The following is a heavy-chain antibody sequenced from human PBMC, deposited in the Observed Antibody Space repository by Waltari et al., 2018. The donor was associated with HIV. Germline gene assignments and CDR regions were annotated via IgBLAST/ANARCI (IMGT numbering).Heavy chain of an antibody. CDR1: GGSFSGYY. Sequence: QVRLQQWGTGLVRPAATLSLTCAVYGGSFSGYYWTWIRQPPGPAPGGIGETSDVGGATYSESLKSRISISLDKSKKQFSLVLRSVTAADSAVYFCARGDGILLGDTSFFRTNDPSFYYHGLDVWGQGTAVIVSS. J-gene: IGHJ6*02. CDR2: TSDVGGA. V-gene: IGHV4-34*01. CDR3: ARGDGILLGDTSFFRTNDPSFYYHGLDV. D-gene: IGHD3-16*01.